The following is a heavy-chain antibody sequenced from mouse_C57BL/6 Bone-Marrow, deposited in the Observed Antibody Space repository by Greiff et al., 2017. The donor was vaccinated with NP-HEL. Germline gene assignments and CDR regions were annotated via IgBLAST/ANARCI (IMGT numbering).Heavy chain of an antibody. V-gene: IGHV5-12*01. Sequence: EVKVVESGGGLVQPGGSLKLSCAASGFTFSDYYMYWVRQTPEKRLEWVAYISNGGGSTYYPDTVKGRFTISRDNAKNTLYLQMSRLKSEDTAMYYCARQVIYYYGSSSYWYFDVWGTGTTVTVSS. CDR1: GFTFSDYY. J-gene: IGHJ1*03. D-gene: IGHD1-1*01. CDR3: ARQVIYYYGSSSYWYFDV. CDR2: ISNGGGST.